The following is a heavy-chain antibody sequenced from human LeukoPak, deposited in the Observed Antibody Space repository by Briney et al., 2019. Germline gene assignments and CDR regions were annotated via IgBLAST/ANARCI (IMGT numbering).Heavy chain of an antibody. CDR3: AREKLDTRGYVDY. Sequence: HSGGSLRLSCAVSGLTFSSSWMDWVRQAPGKGLEWVASINPDGDKKYSADSVKGRFTISRDNAKNLLYQQMNSLRAEDTAVYYCAREKLDTRGYVDYWGQGTLVTVSS. CDR2: INPDGDKK. V-gene: IGHV3-7*01. J-gene: IGHJ4*02. D-gene: IGHD3-22*01. CDR1: GLTFSSSW.